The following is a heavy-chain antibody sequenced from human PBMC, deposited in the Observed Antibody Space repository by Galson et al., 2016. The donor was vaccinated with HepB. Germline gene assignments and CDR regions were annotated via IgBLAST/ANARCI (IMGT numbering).Heavy chain of an antibody. V-gene: IGHV3-30*18. Sequence: SLRLSCAASGFTFSSYGMHWVRQAPGKGLEWVAVISYDGSNKYSADSVKGRFTISRDKSKNTLYLQMNSLRAEDTAVYYCAKEQYTSRWYAEYYFDYWGQGTLVTVSS. CDR3: AKEQYTSRWYAEYYFDY. CDR1: GFTFSSYG. J-gene: IGHJ4*02. D-gene: IGHD6-13*01. CDR2: ISYDGSNK.